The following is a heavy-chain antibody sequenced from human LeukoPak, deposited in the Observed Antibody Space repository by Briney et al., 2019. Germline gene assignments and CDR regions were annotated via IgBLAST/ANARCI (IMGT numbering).Heavy chain of an antibody. CDR1: GGSISSYH. CDR3: ARLRGTATRPPTRTTADV. V-gene: IGHV4-59*01. CDR2: FYYSGST. J-gene: IGHJ6*04. Sequence: SETLSLTCTVSGGSISSYHWSWIRQPPGKGLEWIGFFYYSGSTNYNPSLKSRVTISVDTSKNQFSLTLTSVTAADTAVYYCARLRGTATRPPTRTTADVWGKGTTVTVSS. D-gene: IGHD6-6*01.